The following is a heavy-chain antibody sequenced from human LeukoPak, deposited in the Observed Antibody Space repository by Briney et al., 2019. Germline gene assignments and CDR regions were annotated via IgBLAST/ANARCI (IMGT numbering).Heavy chain of an antibody. J-gene: IGHJ4*02. CDR2: IYYSGST. D-gene: IGHD4-17*01. CDR3: ARAGNDYGDSYYFDY. Sequence: SETLSLTCTVSGGSISSSSYYWGWIRQPPGKGLEWIGSIYYSGSTYYNPSLKSRVTISVDTSKNQFSLKLSSVTAADTAVYYCARAGNDYGDSYYFDYWGQGTLVTVSS. V-gene: IGHV4-39*07. CDR1: GGSISSSSYY.